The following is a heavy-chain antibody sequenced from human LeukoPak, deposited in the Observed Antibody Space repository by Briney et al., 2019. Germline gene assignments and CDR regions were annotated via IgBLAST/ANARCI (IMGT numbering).Heavy chain of an antibody. D-gene: IGHD1-14*01. CDR1: GFTFSSYG. CDR2: IWYDGTNK. J-gene: IGHJ4*02. Sequence: VGSLRLSCAASGFTFSSYGMHWVRQAPGKGLEWVAVIWYDGTNKYYADSVKGRFTISRDNSKNTLYLQMSGLRAEDTAVYYCARDNPEFDYWGQGTLVTVSS. CDR3: ARDNPEFDY. V-gene: IGHV3-33*01.